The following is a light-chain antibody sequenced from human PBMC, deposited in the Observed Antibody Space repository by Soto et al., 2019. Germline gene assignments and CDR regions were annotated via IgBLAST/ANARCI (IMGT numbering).Light chain of an antibody. V-gene: IGKV1-39*01. J-gene: IGKJ2*01. Sequence: DIQMTQSPSSLSASVGDRVTITCRASQSMSSYLNGYQQKPGKATKLLIYAASSLQSGVPSRFSGSGSGTDFTLTISSLQPEDFATYYCQQSYSTLMYTFGQGTKLEIK. CDR3: QQSYSTLMYT. CDR2: AAS. CDR1: QSMSSY.